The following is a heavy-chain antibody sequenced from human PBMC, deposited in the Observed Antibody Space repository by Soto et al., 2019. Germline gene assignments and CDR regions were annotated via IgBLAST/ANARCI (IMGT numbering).Heavy chain of an antibody. Sequence: GASVKVSCKASGYTFTNYGISWVRQAPGQGLEWMGWSSTYNGNTIYAQKFQARVTMTTEKATKTAYMELKNLRSDDTALYYCATDRTYYDSSGDPEFWGQGTLVTVSS. V-gene: IGHV1-18*01. D-gene: IGHD3-22*01. CDR3: ATDRTYYDSSGDPEF. J-gene: IGHJ4*02. CDR2: SSTYNGNT. CDR1: GYTFTNYG.